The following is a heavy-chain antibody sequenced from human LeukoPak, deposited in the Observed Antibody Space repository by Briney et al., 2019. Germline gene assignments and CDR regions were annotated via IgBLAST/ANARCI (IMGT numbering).Heavy chain of an antibody. J-gene: IGHJ4*02. V-gene: IGHV3-53*04. CDR2: IYSGGST. Sequence: PGGSLRLPCAASGFTVSSNYMSWVRQAPGKGLEWVSVIYSGGSTYYADSVKGRFTISRHNSKNTLYLQMNSLRAEDTAVYYCARDFYDSSGYYYVSWGQGTLVTVSS. CDR3: ARDFYDSSGYYYVS. D-gene: IGHD3-22*01. CDR1: GFTVSSNY.